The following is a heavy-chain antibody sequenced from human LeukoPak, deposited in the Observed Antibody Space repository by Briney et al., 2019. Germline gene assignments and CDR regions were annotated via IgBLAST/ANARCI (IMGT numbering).Heavy chain of an antibody. CDR2: IKQDGSHK. J-gene: IGHJ4*02. V-gene: IGHV3-7*01. CDR1: GFTFSSYW. CDR3: ASRPTYYDILTGYYDY. Sequence: GGSLRLSCAASGFTFSSYWMHWVRQAPGKGLEWVANIKQDGSHKNYADSVKGRFTISRDNAKNSLYLQMNSLRAEDTAVYYCASRPTYYDILTGYYDYWGQGTLVTVSS. D-gene: IGHD3-9*01.